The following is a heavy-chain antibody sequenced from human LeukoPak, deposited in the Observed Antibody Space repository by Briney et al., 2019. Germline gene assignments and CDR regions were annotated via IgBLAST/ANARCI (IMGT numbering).Heavy chain of an antibody. CDR1: GGSISSYY. CDR3: ARRNHYFYYMDV. Sequence: SETLCLTCTVSGGSISSYYWSWIRQSPVKGLEWIGYIFPSGSAFYNPSLESRVTISLDTSENQFYLTLSSVTAADTAVYYCARRNHYFYYMDVWGKGTTVTVSS. CDR2: IFPSGSA. V-gene: IGHV4-4*09. J-gene: IGHJ6*03.